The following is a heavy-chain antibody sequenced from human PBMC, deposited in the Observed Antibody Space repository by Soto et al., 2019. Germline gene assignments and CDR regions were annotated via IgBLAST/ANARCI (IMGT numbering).Heavy chain of an antibody. Sequence: QVQLVQSGAEVKKHGSSVKVSCKASGGTFSRYSFTWVRQAPGHGLEWMGRIIPVFGIASYAQKFQGRVTITADKSTSTAYMELSSLRSEETAVYYCAREDRDRETGLVPAAIDGMDVWGQGTTVTVSS. CDR1: GGTFSRYS. D-gene: IGHD2-2*01. CDR2: IIPVFGIA. J-gene: IGHJ6*02. V-gene: IGHV1-69*08. CDR3: AREDRDRETGLVPAAIDGMDV.